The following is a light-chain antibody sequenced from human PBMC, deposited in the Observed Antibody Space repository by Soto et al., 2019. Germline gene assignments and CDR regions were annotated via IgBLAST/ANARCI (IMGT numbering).Light chain of an antibody. J-gene: IGLJ1*01. CDR2: DTI. Sequence: QAVVTRYPSLPMSPGGTFTLTYDSSTGAVTSGHYPYWFQQKPGQAPRTLIYDTINKYSWTPARFSGSLLGGKAALTLSGAQPEDEAEYYCLVSAGGAFVFGAGSKVTV. V-gene: IGLV7-46*01. CDR3: LVSAGGAFV. CDR1: TGAVTSGHY.